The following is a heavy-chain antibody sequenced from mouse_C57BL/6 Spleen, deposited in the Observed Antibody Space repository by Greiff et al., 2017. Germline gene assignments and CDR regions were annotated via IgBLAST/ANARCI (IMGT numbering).Heavy chain of an antibody. CDR1: GYAFSSYW. Sequence: VKLVESGAELVKPGASVKISCKASGYAFSSYWMNWVKQRPGKGLEWIGQIYPGDGDTNYNGKFKGKATLTADKSSSTAYMQLSSLTSEDSAVYFCASYDYDDWYFDVWGTGTTVTVAS. J-gene: IGHJ1*03. CDR2: IYPGDGDT. D-gene: IGHD2-4*01. CDR3: ASYDYDDWYFDV. V-gene: IGHV1-80*01.